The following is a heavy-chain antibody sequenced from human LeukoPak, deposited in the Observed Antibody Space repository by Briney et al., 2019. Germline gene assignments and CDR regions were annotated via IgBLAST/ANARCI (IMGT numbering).Heavy chain of an antibody. D-gene: IGHD2-2*01. Sequence: ASVKVSCKASGYTFTSYDLNWVRQATGQRLAWMEWMNPNSGNTGYAQKFQGRVTITKNTSISTAYMELSSLRSEDTAVYYCAIEFSSTRKYYYYGMDVWGQGTTVTVSS. J-gene: IGHJ6*02. V-gene: IGHV1-8*01. CDR2: MNPNSGNT. CDR1: GYTFTSYD. CDR3: AIEFSSTRKYYYYGMDV.